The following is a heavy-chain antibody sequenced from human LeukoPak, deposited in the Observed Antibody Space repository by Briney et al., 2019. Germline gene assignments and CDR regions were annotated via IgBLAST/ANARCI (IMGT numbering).Heavy chain of an antibody. CDR1: GYTFTGYY. J-gene: IGHJ4*02. Sequence: ASVKVSCKASGYTFTGYYMHWVRQAPGQGLEWMGWINPNSGGTNYAQKFQGWATMTRDTSISTAYMELSRLRSDDTAVYYCARAPNDCSSTSCYRGYYFDYWGQGTLVTVSS. CDR3: ARAPNDCSSTSCYRGYYFDY. D-gene: IGHD2-2*01. CDR2: INPNSGGT. V-gene: IGHV1-2*04.